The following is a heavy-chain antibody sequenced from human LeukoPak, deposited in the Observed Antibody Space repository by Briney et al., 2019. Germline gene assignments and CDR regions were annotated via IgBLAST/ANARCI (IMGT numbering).Heavy chain of an antibody. CDR3: ALHRCGGGSCYSNFNY. CDR1: RFTFSSST. CDR2: ISIGGGST. J-gene: IGHJ4*02. V-gene: IGHV3-23*01. D-gene: IGHD2-15*01. Sequence: PGGSLRLSCEASRFTFSSSTMSWVRQAPGKGLEWVSTISIGGGSTYYVDSVKGRFTISRDNSKNTLYLQMNSLRFDDTAVYYCALHRCGGGSCYSNFNYWGQGTLVTVSS.